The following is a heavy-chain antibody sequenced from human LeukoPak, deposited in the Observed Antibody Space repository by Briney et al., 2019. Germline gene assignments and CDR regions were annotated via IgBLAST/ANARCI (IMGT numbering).Heavy chain of an antibody. CDR2: IGTAGDT. CDR3: ARGDYVWGGYRSHDAFDI. CDR1: GFTFSSYD. V-gene: IGHV3-13*01. Sequence: GGSLRLSCAASGFTFSSYDMHWVRQATGKGLEWVSAIGTAGDTYYPGSVKGRFTISRENAKNSLYLQMNSLRAGDTAVYYCARGDYVWGGYRSHDAFDIWGQGTMVTVSS. D-gene: IGHD3-16*02. J-gene: IGHJ3*02.